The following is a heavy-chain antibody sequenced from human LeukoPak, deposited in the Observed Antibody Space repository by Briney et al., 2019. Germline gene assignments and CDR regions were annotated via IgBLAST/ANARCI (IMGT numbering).Heavy chain of an antibody. CDR3: ARWDHYGEYREGVSWFDP. Sequence: ASVKVSCKASGYTFTGYYMHWVRQAPGQGLEWMGWINPNSGGTNYAQKFQGRVTMTRDTSISTAYMELSRLRSDDTAVYYCARWDHYGEYREGVSWFDPWGQGTLVTVSS. CDR2: INPNSGGT. J-gene: IGHJ5*02. CDR1: GYTFTGYY. D-gene: IGHD4-17*01. V-gene: IGHV1-2*02.